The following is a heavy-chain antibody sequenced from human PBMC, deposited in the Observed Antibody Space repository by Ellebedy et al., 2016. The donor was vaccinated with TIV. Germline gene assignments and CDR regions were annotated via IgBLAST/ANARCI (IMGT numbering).Heavy chain of an antibody. J-gene: IGHJ4*02. V-gene: IGHV3-48*02. CDR3: ARETNYAFDS. D-gene: IGHD1-7*01. CDR2: ISRSGGNT. CDR1: GFTFSSYS. Sequence: GESLKISCAGSGFTFSSYSINWVRQAPGKGLEWISYISRSGGNTFYAYSVKGRFTISRDSAKDSVYLQMSSLRDEDTALYYCARETNYAFDSWGQGTLVTVSS.